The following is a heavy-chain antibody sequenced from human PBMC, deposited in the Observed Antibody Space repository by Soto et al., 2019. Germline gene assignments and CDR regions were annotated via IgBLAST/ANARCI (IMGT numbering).Heavy chain of an antibody. Sequence: SCKACGVTLGSNTRCWVQQAPGQGLEWMGGIIPIFGTANYAQKFQGRVTITADESTSTAYMELSSLRSEDTAVYYCAREASGDYVFYNWGRGTLVTVSS. D-gene: IGHD4-17*01. V-gene: IGHV1-69*01. CDR1: GVTLGSNT. CDR3: AREASGDYVFYN. CDR2: IIPIFGTA. J-gene: IGHJ4*01.